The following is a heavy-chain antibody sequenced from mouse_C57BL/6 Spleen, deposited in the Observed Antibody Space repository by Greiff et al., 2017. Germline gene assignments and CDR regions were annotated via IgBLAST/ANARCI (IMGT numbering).Heavy chain of an antibody. Sequence: EVKLQESGPELVKPGASAKIPCKASGYTFTDYNMDWVKQSHGKSLEWIGDINPNNGGTIYNQKFKGKATLTVDKSSSTAYMELRSLTSEDTAVYYCARWGYYGSSYVGFAYWGQGTLVTVSA. CDR2: INPNNGGT. CDR3: ARWGYYGSSYVGFAY. V-gene: IGHV1-18*01. J-gene: IGHJ3*01. D-gene: IGHD1-1*01. CDR1: GYTFTDYN.